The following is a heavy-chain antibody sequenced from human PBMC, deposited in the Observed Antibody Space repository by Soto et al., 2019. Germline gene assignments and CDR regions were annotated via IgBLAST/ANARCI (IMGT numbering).Heavy chain of an antibody. D-gene: IGHD1-1*01. Sequence: EVQLVQSGAEVTKTGESLKISCKASGYTFATYWIGWVRQLPGKGLEWIGIIYPGDSETSYNPPFEGQVTMSADRSTNTANLQWSSVKASDTAIYFCARVRPTPTSGGNGDYWGAGTLVTVSS. CDR2: IYPGDSET. CDR3: ARVRPTPTSGGNGDY. J-gene: IGHJ4*02. V-gene: IGHV5-51*01. CDR1: GYTFATYW.